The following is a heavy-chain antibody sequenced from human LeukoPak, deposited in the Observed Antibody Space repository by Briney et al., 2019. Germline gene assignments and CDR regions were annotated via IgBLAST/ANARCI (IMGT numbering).Heavy chain of an antibody. CDR1: GGSFSGYY. V-gene: IGHV4-34*01. CDR3: AGIHDILTVDY. J-gene: IGHJ4*02. D-gene: IGHD3-9*01. CDR2: INHSGST. Sequence: SETLSLTCAVYGGSFSGYYWSWIRQPPGKGLEWIGEINHSGSTNYNPSLKSRVTISVDTSKNQFSLKLSSVTAADTAVYYCAGIHDILTVDYWGQGTLVTVSS.